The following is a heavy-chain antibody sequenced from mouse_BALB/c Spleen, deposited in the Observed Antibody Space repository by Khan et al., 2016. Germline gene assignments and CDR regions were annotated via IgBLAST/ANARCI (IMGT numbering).Heavy chain of an antibody. CDR2: IRGDGST. CDR3: ASYYDYDGGFAY. CDR1: GFSVTGFS. Sequence: QVQLKESGPGLVAPSQSLSITCTVTGFSVTGFSLNWVRQSPGKGLEWLGVIRGDGSTDYDPALKSRLSISKDDSKSQVFLKMNSLQTDDAASYYCASYYDYDGGFAYWGQGTLVTVSA. J-gene: IGHJ3*01. V-gene: IGHV2-6-7*01. D-gene: IGHD2-4*01.